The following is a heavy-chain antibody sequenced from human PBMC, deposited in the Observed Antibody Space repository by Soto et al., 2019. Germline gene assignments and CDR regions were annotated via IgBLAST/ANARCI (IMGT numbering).Heavy chain of an antibody. CDR2: IYSGGST. Sequence: GGSLRLSCAASGFTVSSNYMSWVRQAPGKGLEWVSVIYSGGSTYYADSVKGRFTISRDNSKNTLYLQMNSMRPEDTAVYYCARAAKGYCSSTSCRDYWGQGTLVTVSS. J-gene: IGHJ4*02. CDR3: ARAAKGYCSSTSCRDY. V-gene: IGHV3-66*01. D-gene: IGHD2-2*01. CDR1: GFTVSSNY.